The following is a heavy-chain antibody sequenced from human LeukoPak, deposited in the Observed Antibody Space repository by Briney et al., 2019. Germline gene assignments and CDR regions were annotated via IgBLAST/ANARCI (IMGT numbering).Heavy chain of an antibody. CDR2: INHSGST. D-gene: IGHD6-13*01. J-gene: IGHJ5*02. V-gene: IGHV4-34*01. CDR1: GGSFSGYY. Sequence: SETLSLTCAVYGGSFSGYYWSWIRQPPGKGLGWIGEINHSGSTNYNPSLKSRVTISVDTSKNQFSLKLSSVTAADTAVYYCARGGRSLVVQQLVHSWFDPWGQGTLVTVSS. CDR3: ARGGRSLVVQQLVHSWFDP.